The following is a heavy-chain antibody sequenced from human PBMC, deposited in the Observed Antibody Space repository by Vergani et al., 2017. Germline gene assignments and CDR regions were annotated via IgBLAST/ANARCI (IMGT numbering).Heavy chain of an antibody. V-gene: IGHV5-51*01. Sequence: EVQLVQSGAEVKKPGESLKISCKGSGSSFTSYWIGWVRQRPGKGLEWMGIIYPGASDTRYSPSFQGQVTISAEKSISTAYLQWGSLKASDTAMYYCARRPRYCSSTSCYDWFDPWGQGTLVTVSS. J-gene: IGHJ5*02. CDR3: ARRPRYCSSTSCYDWFDP. CDR2: IYPGASDT. D-gene: IGHD2-2*01. CDR1: GSSFTSYW.